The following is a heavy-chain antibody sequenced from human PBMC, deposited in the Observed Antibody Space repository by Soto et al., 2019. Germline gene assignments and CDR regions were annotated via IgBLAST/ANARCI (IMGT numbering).Heavy chain of an antibody. CDR2: IKSKTDGGTT. V-gene: IGHV3-15*01. J-gene: IGHJ4*02. D-gene: IGHD3-22*01. CDR1: GFTFSNAW. CDR3: TSKLYYYDSSGYLEYYFDY. Sequence: VGSLRLSCAASGFTFSNAWMSWVRQAPGKGLEWVGRIKSKTDGGTTDYAAPVKGRFTISRDDSKNTLYLQMNSLKTEDTAVYYCTSKLYYYDSSGYLEYYFDYWGQGTLVTVSS.